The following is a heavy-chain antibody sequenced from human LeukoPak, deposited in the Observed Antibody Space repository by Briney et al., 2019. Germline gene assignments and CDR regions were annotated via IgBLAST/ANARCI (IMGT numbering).Heavy chain of an antibody. CDR3: ARLVYYDFWSGITKYYYYYMDV. J-gene: IGHJ6*03. D-gene: IGHD3-3*01. CDR1: GDSISTYH. V-gene: IGHV4-4*07. Sequence: PSETLSLTCTVSGDSISTYHWSWIRQPAGKGLEWIGRIYGDGSTNYNPSLKSRVTMSIDTSKNQVSLKLSSATAADTAVYYCARLVYYDFWSGITKYYYYYMDVWGKGTTVTVSS. CDR2: IYGDGST.